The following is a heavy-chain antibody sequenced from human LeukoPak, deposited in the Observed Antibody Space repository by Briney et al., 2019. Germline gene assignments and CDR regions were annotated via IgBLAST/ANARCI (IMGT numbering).Heavy chain of an antibody. CDR1: GFTVSSNY. CDR2: IYSGGST. D-gene: IGHD3-9*01. V-gene: IGHV3-53*05. J-gene: IGHJ6*03. Sequence: PGGSLRLSCAASGFTVSSNYMSWVRQAPGKGLEWVSVIYSGGSTYYADSVKGRFTISRDNSKNTLYLQMNSLRAEDTALYYCAKVGVPNILTGYYTDYYYYMDVWGKGTTVTISS. CDR3: AKVGVPNILTGYYTDYYYYMDV.